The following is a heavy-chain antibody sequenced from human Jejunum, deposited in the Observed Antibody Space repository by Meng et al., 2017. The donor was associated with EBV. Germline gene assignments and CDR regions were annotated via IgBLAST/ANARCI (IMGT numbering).Heavy chain of an antibody. D-gene: IGHD3-16*01. V-gene: IGHV3-15*01. J-gene: IGHJ4*02. CDR1: GSTFTNSH. Sequence: EVQLGGSGGGFVKPGESLRLSCAASGSTFTNSHMTWVRQAPGKGLEWVGRIKRTTDGGTTDYAAPVKGRFTISRDDSKNTLYLQMNSLKTEDTAVYYCTDVGGDMIWGQGILVTVSS. CDR2: IKRTTDGGTT. CDR3: TDVGGDMI.